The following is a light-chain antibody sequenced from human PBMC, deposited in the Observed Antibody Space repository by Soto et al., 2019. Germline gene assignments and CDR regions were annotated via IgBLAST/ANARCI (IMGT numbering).Light chain of an antibody. CDR1: QNVRSN. CDR2: GAS. V-gene: IGKV3D-15*01. Sequence: IMMPQSPATLSVSLGERGTLFCRASQNVRSNLAWYKQKPGQAPRLLIHGASSRATGIPDSFSGSGFVTECTHTCNSLRSEGFAVYYRQRYNSWPPVFTVAPGTKVEI. CDR3: QRYNSWPPVFT. J-gene: IGKJ3*01.